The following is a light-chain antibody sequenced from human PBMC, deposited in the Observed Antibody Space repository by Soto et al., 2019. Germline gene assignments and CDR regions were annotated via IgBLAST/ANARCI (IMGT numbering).Light chain of an antibody. CDR3: QQYNSYWT. J-gene: IGKJ1*01. CDR2: KAS. V-gene: IGKV1-5*03. CDR1: QSISSW. Sequence: DIQMTQSPSTLSASVGDRVTITCRASQSISSWLAWCQQKPGKAPNLLIYKASSLESGVPSRFSGSGSGTEFTLTISSLQPDDFATYYCQQYNSYWTFGQGTKVEIK.